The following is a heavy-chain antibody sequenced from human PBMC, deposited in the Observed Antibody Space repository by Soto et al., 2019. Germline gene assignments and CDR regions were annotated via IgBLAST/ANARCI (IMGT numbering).Heavy chain of an antibody. Sequence: GGSLRLSCAAPGFTFSSYAMHWVRQAPGKGLEWVAVISYDGSNKYYADSVKGRFTISRDNSKNTLYLQMNSLRAEDTAVYYCARDRRDSSSWYGNYYYYGMDVWGQGTTVTVSS. D-gene: IGHD6-13*01. V-gene: IGHV3-30-3*01. J-gene: IGHJ6*02. CDR2: ISYDGSNK. CDR3: ARDRRDSSSWYGNYYYYGMDV. CDR1: GFTFSSYA.